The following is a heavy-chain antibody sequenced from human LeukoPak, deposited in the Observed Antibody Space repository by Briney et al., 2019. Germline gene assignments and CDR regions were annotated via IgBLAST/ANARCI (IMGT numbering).Heavy chain of an antibody. CDR2: INHDGSQK. CDR3: ARVQDFGDYVFDY. J-gene: IGHJ4*02. Sequence: GGSLRLSCAASGFTYSDYWMSWVRQAPGKGLEWVAFINHDGSQKSYLDSVGGRFAVSRDNDKNSVSLQMKSLRPEDTAVYYCARVQDFGDYVFDYWGQGTLVTVSS. CDR1: GFTYSDYW. D-gene: IGHD4-17*01. V-gene: IGHV3-7*01.